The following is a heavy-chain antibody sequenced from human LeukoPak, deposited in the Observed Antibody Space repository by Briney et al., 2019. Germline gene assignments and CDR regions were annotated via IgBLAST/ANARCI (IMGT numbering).Heavy chain of an antibody. V-gene: IGHV1-46*01. CDR1: GYTFTSYY. CDR2: INPSGGST. CDR3: ARDGGRYNFDY. Sequence: ASVKVSCKSSGYTFTSYYMYWVRQAPGQGLEWMGIINPSGGSTSYAQKFQGRVTMTRDTSTSTVYMELSSLRSEDTAVYYCARDGGRYNFDYWGQGTLVTVSS. D-gene: IGHD3-16*01. J-gene: IGHJ4*02.